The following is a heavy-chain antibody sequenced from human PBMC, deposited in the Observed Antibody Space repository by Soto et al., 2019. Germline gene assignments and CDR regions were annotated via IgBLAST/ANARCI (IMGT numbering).Heavy chain of an antibody. CDR2: ISGSGGST. J-gene: IGHJ5*02. CDR1: GFTFSSYA. D-gene: IGHD3-22*01. CDR3: AKGQTYYYDSSGGNWFDP. V-gene: IGHV3-23*01. Sequence: GESLKISCAASGFTFSSYAMSWVRQAPGKGLEWVSAISGSGGSTYYADSVKGRFTISRDNSKNTLYLQMNSLRAEDTAVYYCAKGQTYYYDSSGGNWFDPWGQGTLVTVSS.